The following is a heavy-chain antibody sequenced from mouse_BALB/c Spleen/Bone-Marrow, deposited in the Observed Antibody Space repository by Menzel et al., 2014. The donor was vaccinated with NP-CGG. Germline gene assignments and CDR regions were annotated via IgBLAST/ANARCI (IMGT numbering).Heavy chain of an antibody. D-gene: IGHD2-2*01. V-gene: IGHV14-3*02. CDR1: GFNIKDTY. Sequence: EVQLQQSGAELVKPGASVKLSCTASGFNIKDTYMHWVKQRPEQGLEWIGRIDPANGNTKYDPKFQGKAIITADTSSNTAYLQLSSLTSEDTAVYYCARNYGYGKSFAYWGQGTLVTVSA. CDR2: IDPANGNT. J-gene: IGHJ3*01. CDR3: ARNYGYGKSFAY.